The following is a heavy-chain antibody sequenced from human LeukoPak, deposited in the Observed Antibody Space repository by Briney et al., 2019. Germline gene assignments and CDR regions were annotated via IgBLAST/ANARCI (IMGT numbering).Heavy chain of an antibody. CDR2: INHSGST. CDR1: GGSFSGYY. D-gene: IGHD3-10*01. J-gene: IGHJ3*02. V-gene: IGHV4-34*01. CDR3: ARRRSTYYYGSGSYPPSSNAFDI. Sequence: SETLSLTCAVYGGSFSGYYWSWIRQPPGKGLEWIGEINHSGSTNYNPSLKSRVTISVDTSKNQFSLKLSSVTAADTAVYYCARRRSTYYYGSGSYPPSSNAFDIWGQGTVVTVSS.